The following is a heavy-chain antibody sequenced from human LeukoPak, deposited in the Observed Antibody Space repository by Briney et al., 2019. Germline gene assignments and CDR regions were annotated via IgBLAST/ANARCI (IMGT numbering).Heavy chain of an antibody. J-gene: IGHJ4*02. Sequence: GGSLRLSCAASGFTLSSYSMNWVRQAPGKGLEWVSSISSSRGYIYYADSLKGRFTISRDNAKNSLYLQMNSLRAEDTALYYCAKIRGYSYGYVDYWGQGTLVTVSS. CDR2: ISSSRGYI. D-gene: IGHD5-18*01. CDR3: AKIRGYSYGYVDY. V-gene: IGHV3-21*04. CDR1: GFTLSSYS.